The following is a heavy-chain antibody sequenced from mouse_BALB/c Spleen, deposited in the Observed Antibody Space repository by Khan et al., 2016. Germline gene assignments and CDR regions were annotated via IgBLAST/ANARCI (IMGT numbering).Heavy chain of an antibody. D-gene: IGHD1-1*01. V-gene: IGHV1-37*01. CDR2: INPSNGDT. Sequence: VQLQQSGPELVKPGASVKTSCKVSGYSFTGYFMHWVKQSLGKSLEWIGRINPSNGDTFHNQKFKGKATLTVDKSSSTAHMELLSLSSADSAVDYCCPYYFGSNSWFAYWGQGTLVTVSA. CDR1: GYSFTGYF. J-gene: IGHJ3*01. CDR3: CPYYFGSNSWFAY.